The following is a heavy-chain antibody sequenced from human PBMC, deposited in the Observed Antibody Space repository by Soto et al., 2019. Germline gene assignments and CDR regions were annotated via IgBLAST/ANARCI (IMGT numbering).Heavy chain of an antibody. CDR1: GGTFSSHA. V-gene: IGHV1-69*12. Sequence: QVQLVQSGAEVKKPGSSVNVSCKASGGTFSSHAISWVRQAPGQGLEWMGGVIPIYGTTNYALKFQGRISITADDSTSTAYMELSSLTSDDTAVYYCARPSSGGLETSYYYAVDVWGQGTTVIVSS. CDR2: VIPIYGTT. J-gene: IGHJ6*02. D-gene: IGHD5-12*01. CDR3: ARPSSGGLETSYYYAVDV.